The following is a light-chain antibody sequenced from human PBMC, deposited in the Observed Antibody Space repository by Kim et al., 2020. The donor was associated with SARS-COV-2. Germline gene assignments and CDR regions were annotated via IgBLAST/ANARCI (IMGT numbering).Light chain of an antibody. J-gene: IGLJ3*02. Sequence: PTAPITCTGNSNKVGYQGAAWRQQHQGHPPKLLSSRSISRPSGISERYSASRSGSTASLTITGLQLEDEADYYCSAWDARLRVWLFGGGTQLTVL. CDR2: RSI. CDR1: SNKVGYQG. V-gene: IGLV10-54*01. CDR3: SAWDARLRVWL.